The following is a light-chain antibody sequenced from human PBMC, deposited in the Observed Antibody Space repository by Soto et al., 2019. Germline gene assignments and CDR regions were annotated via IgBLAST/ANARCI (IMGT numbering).Light chain of an antibody. V-gene: IGLV2-8*01. CDR1: SNDVGAYNS. CDR2: EVT. CDR3: ASYTGSDNYV. J-gene: IGLJ1*01. Sequence: QSVLTKGPSASGSPGRSVTISCTGSSNDVGAYNSVSWYQQHPGKAPRLIIYEVTKRPSGVPDRFSGSKSANTASLTVSGLQADDETVYLSASYTGSDNYVFGTATKITVL.